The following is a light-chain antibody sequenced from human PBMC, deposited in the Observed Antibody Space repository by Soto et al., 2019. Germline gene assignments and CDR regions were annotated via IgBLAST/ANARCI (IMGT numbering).Light chain of an antibody. CDR2: GAS. V-gene: IGKV3-20*01. CDR1: QSISSN. J-gene: IGKJ1*01. CDR3: QQYGSSQWT. Sequence: EIVMTQSPATLSVSPGERATLSCRASQSISSNLAWYQQKPGQAPRLLIYGASSRATGTPDRFSGSGSGTDFTLTISRLEPEDFAVYYCQQYGSSQWTFGQGTKVDIK.